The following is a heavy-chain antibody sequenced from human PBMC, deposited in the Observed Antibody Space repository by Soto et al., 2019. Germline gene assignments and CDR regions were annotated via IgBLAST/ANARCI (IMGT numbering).Heavy chain of an antibody. D-gene: IGHD2-15*01. J-gene: IGHJ1*01. V-gene: IGHV3-64D*06. CDR3: ALMADIVVVVAATPPSG. CDR2: ISSNGGST. Sequence: GGSLRLSCSASGFTFSSYAMHWVRQAPGKGLEYVSAISSNGGSTYYADSVKGRFTISRDNSKNTLYLQMSSLRAEDTAVYYCALMADIVVVVAATPPSGWGQGTLVTVSS. CDR1: GFTFSSYA.